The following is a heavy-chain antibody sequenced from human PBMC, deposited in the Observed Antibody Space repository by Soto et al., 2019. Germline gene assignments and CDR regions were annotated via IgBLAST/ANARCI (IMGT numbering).Heavy chain of an antibody. J-gene: IGHJ4*02. CDR1: GASIKGGDNY. Sequence: PSETLSLTCTVSGASIKGGDNYWSWIRQSPGKGLEWIGDIYHSGSTHYNPSLQSRLTMSIDTSKSQFSLRLSSVTAADTAVYFCARVRRVVLHYFFDYWGQGALVTAPQ. CDR2: IYHSGST. D-gene: IGHD2-15*01. CDR3: ARVRRVVLHYFFDY. V-gene: IGHV4-30-4*01.